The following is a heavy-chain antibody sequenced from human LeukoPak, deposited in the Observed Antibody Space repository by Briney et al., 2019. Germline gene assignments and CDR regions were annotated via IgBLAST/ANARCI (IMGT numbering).Heavy chain of an antibody. CDR3: TADTAYYDSQGAFDI. CDR1: GFTFSNAW. V-gene: IGHV3-15*01. CDR2: IKSKTDGGTT. D-gene: IGHD3-22*01. J-gene: IGHJ3*02. Sequence: GGSLRLSCAASGFTFSNAWMSWVRQAPGKGLEWVGRIKSKTDGGTTDYAAPVKGRFTISRDDSKNTLYLQMNSLKTEDTAVYYCTADTAYYDSQGAFDIWGQGTMVTVSS.